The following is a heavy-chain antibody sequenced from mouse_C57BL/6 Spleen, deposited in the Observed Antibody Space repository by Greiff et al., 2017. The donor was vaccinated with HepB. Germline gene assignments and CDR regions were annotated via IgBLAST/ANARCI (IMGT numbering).Heavy chain of an antibody. J-gene: IGHJ4*01. D-gene: IGHD2-5*01. V-gene: IGHV1-66*01. CDR3: ARVSNYNYAMDY. Sequence: QVQLQQSGPELVKPGASVKISCKASGYSFTSYYIHWVNQRPGQGLEWIGWIYPGSGNTKYNEKFKGKATLTADTSSSTAYMQLSSLTSEDSAVYYCARVSNYNYAMDYWGQGTSVTVSS. CDR1: GYSFTSYY. CDR2: IYPGSGNT.